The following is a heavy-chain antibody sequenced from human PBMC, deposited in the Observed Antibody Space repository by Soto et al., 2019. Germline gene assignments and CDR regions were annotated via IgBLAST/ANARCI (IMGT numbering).Heavy chain of an antibody. D-gene: IGHD3-22*01. CDR2: ITPLFGTP. V-gene: IGHV1-69*13. Sequence: GASVKVSCKASGGTFNKYAIDWVRQAPGQGLEWMGGITPLFGTPNYAQRFQGRVTISADEVTSTAYMELRSLRSDDTGAYYCARQFDYDTSGYYYAYWGQGTLVTVSS. J-gene: IGHJ4*02. CDR3: ARQFDYDTSGYYYAY. CDR1: GGTFNKYA.